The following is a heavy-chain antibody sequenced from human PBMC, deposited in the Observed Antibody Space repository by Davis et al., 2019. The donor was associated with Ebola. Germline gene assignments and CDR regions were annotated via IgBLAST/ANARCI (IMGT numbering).Heavy chain of an antibody. V-gene: IGHV2-5*02. CDR2: IYWDDDK. J-gene: IGHJ4*02. Sequence: SGPTLVKPTQTLTLTCTFSGFSLSTSGVGVGWIRQPPGKALEWLALIYWDDDKRYSPSLKSRLTITKDTSKNQVVLTMTNMDPVDTATYYCAHSFEELRFLEWPVGGFDYWGQGTLVTVSS. CDR3: AHSFEELRFLEWPVGGFDY. CDR1: GFSLSTSGVG. D-gene: IGHD3-3*01.